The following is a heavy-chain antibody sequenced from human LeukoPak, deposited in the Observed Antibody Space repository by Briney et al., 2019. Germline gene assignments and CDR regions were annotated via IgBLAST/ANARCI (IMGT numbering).Heavy chain of an antibody. CDR1: GYSISSGYY. CDR3: ARHANYYFDY. V-gene: IGHV4-38-2*02. CDR2: MHHSGST. Sequence: SETLSLTCTVSGYSISSGYYWGWIRQPPGKGLEWIGSMHHSGSTYYNPSLKSRVTISVDTSKNQFSLKLSSVTAADTAVYYCARHANYYFDYWGQGTLVTVSS. J-gene: IGHJ4*02. D-gene: IGHD2-2*01.